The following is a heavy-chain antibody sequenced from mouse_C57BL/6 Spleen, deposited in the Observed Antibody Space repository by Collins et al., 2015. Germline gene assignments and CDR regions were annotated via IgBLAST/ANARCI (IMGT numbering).Heavy chain of an antibody. CDR2: IYWDDDK. J-gene: IGHJ4*01. Sequence: QVTLKESGPGILQSSQTLSLTCSFSGFSLGTSGMGVSWIRQPSGKGLEWLAHIYWDDDKRYNPSLKSRLTISKDTSRNQVFLKITSVDTADTATYYCARRVYYGSSYVYYYAMDYWGQGTSVTVSS. V-gene: IGHV8-12*01. CDR3: ARRVYYGSSYVYYYAMDY. CDR1: GFSLGTSGMG. D-gene: IGHD1-1*01.